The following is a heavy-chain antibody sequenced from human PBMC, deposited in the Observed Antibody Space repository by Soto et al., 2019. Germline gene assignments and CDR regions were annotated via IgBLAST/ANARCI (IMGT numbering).Heavy chain of an antibody. CDR2: IYYSGST. V-gene: IGHV4-59*01. D-gene: IGHD5-18*01. CDR1: GGSISSYY. J-gene: IGHJ4*02. Sequence: PSETLSLTCTVSGGSISSYYWSWIRQPPGKGLEWIGYIYYSGSTNYNPSLKSRVTISVDTSKNQFSLKLSSVTAADTAVYYCARGKVDTATQAGFDYWGQGTLVTVSS. CDR3: ARGKVDTATQAGFDY.